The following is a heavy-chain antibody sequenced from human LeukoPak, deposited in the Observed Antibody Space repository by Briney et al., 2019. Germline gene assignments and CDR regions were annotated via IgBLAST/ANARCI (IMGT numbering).Heavy chain of an antibody. CDR1: GFTFSSYG. V-gene: IGHV3-33*01. J-gene: IGHJ4*02. D-gene: IGHD5-18*01. Sequence: GRSLRLSCAASGFTFSSYGTHWVRQAPGKGLEWVAVIWYDGSNKYYADSVKGRFTISRDNSKNTLYLQMNSLRAEDTAVYYCARDFQDTAMVTFDYWGQGTLVTVSS. CDR2: IWYDGSNK. CDR3: ARDFQDTAMVTFDY.